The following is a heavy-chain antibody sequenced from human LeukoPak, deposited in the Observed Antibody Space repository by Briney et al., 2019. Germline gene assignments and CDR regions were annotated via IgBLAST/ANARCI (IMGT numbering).Heavy chain of an antibody. CDR2: IIPFLGTT. J-gene: IGHJ4*02. CDR1: GYTFTSYA. V-gene: IGHV1-69*13. CDR3: TIIPNVILFTHYFEY. Sequence: AASVKVSCKASGYTFTSYAMNWVRQAPGQGLEWMGGIIPFLGTTNYAQKFQGRVTITADEPSRTAYMELTYLRSDDTAVYYCTIIPNVILFTHYFEYWGQGTLVTVSS. D-gene: IGHD2-21*01.